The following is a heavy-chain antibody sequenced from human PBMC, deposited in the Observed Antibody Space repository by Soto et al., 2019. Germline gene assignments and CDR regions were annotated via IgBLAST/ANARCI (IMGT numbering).Heavy chain of an antibody. CDR2: IVVGSGNT. D-gene: IGHD3-22*01. V-gene: IGHV1-58*01. CDR3: ARDRLRGYDSSGFYS. J-gene: IGHJ4*02. CDR1: GFTFTNSA. Sequence: GASVKVSCKASGFTFTNSAVQWVRQARGQRLEWIGWIVVGSGNTNYAQKFQERVTITRDMSTSTAYLELRSLRSEDTAIYYCARDRLRGYDSSGFYSWGQGTMVTVSS.